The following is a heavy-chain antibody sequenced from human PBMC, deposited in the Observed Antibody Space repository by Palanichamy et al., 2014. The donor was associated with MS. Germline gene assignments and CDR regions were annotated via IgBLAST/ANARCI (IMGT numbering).Heavy chain of an antibody. CDR3: VRDGGSWGWFDH. J-gene: IGHJ5*02. D-gene: IGHD2-15*01. CDR1: GFTVSTNY. Sequence: EAQLVETGGGLIQPGGSLRLSCAVSGFTVSTNYMSWVRQAPGKGLEWVSVIYSGGTTYYADSVKGRFTISRDNSKNTLYLQMNSLRVEDTAVYYCVRDGGSWGWFDHWGQGTLVTVSS. CDR2: IYSGGTT. V-gene: IGHV3-53*02.